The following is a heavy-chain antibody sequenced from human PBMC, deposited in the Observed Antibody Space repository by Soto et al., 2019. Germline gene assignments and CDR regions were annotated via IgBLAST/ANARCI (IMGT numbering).Heavy chain of an antibody. V-gene: IGHV1-3*01. Sequence: ASVKVSCKASGYTSTNYGMHWVRQAPGQRLEWMGWINAGSGNTKYSQKFQGRITITRDTSASTVYMELSSLRSEDTAVYFCAREGADCSSTSCYDFSIEGAFDIWGQGTMVTVSS. CDR3: AREGADCSSTSCYDFSIEGAFDI. CDR2: INAGSGNT. J-gene: IGHJ3*02. D-gene: IGHD2-2*01. CDR1: GYTSTNYG.